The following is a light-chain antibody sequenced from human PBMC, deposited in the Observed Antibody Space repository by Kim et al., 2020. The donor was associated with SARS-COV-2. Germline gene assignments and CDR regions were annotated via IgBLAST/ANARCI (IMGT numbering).Light chain of an antibody. CDR1: QGIGNW. V-gene: IGKV1D-12*01. Sequence: ASVGDRVIITCRASQGIGNWLAWYQQKPGKAPKLLISVASTLESGVPSRFSGSGSGTDFTLTITNFQPEDSATYYCQQANSLPLTFGQGTRLEIK. J-gene: IGKJ5*01. CDR3: QQANSLPLT. CDR2: VAS.